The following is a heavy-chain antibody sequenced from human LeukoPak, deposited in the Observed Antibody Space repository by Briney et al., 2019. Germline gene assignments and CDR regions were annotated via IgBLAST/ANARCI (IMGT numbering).Heavy chain of an antibody. CDR2: IYYSGST. D-gene: IGHD2-15*01. V-gene: IGHV4-30-4*08. CDR3: ARVTVVANLYYMDV. J-gene: IGHJ6*03. CDR1: GGSISSGDYY. Sequence: NPSQTLSLTCTVSGGSISSGDYYWSWIRQPPGKGLEWIGYIYYSGSTYYNPPLKSRVTISVDTSKNQFSLKLSSVTAADTAVYYCARVTVVANLYYMDVWGKGTTVTVSS.